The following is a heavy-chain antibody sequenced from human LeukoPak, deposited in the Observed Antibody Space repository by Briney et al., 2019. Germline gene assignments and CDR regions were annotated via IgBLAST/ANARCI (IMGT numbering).Heavy chain of an antibody. D-gene: IGHD6-13*01. CDR3: ARDTAFGYSSSWYAY. J-gene: IGHJ4*02. CDR2: IYTSGST. V-gene: IGHV4-4*07. CDR1: GGSFSTYY. Sequence: SETLSLTCAVYGGSFSTYYWSWIRQPAGKGLEWIGRIYTSGSTNYNPSLKSRVTISVDTSKNQFSLKLSSVTAADTAVYYCARDTAFGYSSSWYAYWGQGTLVTVSS.